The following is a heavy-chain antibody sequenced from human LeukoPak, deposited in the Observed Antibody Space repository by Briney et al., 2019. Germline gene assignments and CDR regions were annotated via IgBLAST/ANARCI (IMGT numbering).Heavy chain of an antibody. V-gene: IGHV3-73*01. CDR1: GFTFSDSA. J-gene: IGHJ4*02. CDR2: IRNKPNNYAT. Sequence: PGGSLRLSCAASGFTFSDSAMHWVRQASGKGLEWVGRIRNKPNNYATAYAASVKGRFTISRDDSKNTAYLEMHSLKTEDTAVYYCARQQRDALFGVVMGFGFDYWGQGILVTVSS. CDR3: ARQQRDALFGVVMGFGFDY. D-gene: IGHD3-3*01.